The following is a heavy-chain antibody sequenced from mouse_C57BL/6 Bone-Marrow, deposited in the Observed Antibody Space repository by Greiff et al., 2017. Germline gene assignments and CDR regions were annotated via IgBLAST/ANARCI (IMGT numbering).Heavy chain of an antibody. Sequence: QVQLQQPGAELVKPGASVKLSCKASGYTFTSYWMHWVKQRPGQGLEWIGMIHPNSGSTNYNEKFKSKATLTVDKSSSTAYMQLSSLTSEDSAVYYCARVGPGCLLPHYFDYWGQGTTLTVSS. CDR2: IHPNSGST. V-gene: IGHV1-64*01. CDR1: GYTFTSYW. D-gene: IGHD2-3*01. J-gene: IGHJ2*01. CDR3: ARVGPGCLLPHYFDY.